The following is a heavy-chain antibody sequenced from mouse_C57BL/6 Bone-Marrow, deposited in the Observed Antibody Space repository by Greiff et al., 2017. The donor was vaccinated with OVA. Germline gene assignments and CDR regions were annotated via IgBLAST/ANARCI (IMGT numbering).Heavy chain of an antibody. V-gene: IGHV2-2*01. J-gene: IGHJ4*01. Sequence: HVQLKESGPGLVQPSQSLSITCTVSGFSLTSYGVHWVRQSPGKGLEWLGVIWSGGSTDYNAAFISRLSISKDNSKSQVFFKMNSLQADDTAIYYCALGKVAGTHYYAMDYWGQGTSVTVSS. D-gene: IGHD4-1*01. CDR2: IWSGGST. CDR3: ALGKVAGTHYYAMDY. CDR1: GFSLTSYG.